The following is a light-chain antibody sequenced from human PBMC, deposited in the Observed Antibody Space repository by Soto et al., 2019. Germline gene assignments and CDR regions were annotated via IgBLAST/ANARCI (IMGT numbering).Light chain of an antibody. Sequence: QSALTQPASVSGSPGQSITISCTGTSSDVGGYNYVSWYQHHPGKAPKLMIYEVVNRPSGVSNRFSGSMSGITASLTISGLQAEDEADYYCTSYTSSSPLVFGTGTKLTVL. CDR3: TSYTSSSPLV. CDR2: EVV. J-gene: IGLJ1*01. CDR1: SSDVGGYNY. V-gene: IGLV2-14*01.